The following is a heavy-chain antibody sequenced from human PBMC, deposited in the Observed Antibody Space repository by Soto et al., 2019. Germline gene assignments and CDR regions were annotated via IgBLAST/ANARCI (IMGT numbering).Heavy chain of an antibody. CDR1: GFSLTTTGVS. V-gene: IGHV2-5*01. J-gene: IGHJ6*02. CDR2: IDWSDDK. D-gene: IGHD3-16*01. Sequence: QITLKESGPTLVKPTQTLTLTCTFSGFSLTTTGVSVGWIRQPPGTALEWLALIDWSDDKRYSPSLKTRLSITKDTSKNQVVLTVTNMDPVDTATYYCTHLNAFYFFYGLDVWGQGTTVTVSS. CDR3: THLNAFYFFYGLDV.